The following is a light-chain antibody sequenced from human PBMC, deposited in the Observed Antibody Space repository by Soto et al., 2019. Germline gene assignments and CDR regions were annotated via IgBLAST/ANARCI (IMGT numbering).Light chain of an antibody. CDR3: SSKTSSGTLSV. J-gene: IGLJ1*01. CDR2: EVT. V-gene: IGLV2-14*01. CDR1: SSDVCASKY. Sequence: ALTKPASMSGYPGESITISCTGTSSDVCASKYVSWYQQHPGEAPKLILYEVTYRPSGVSNRFSGAKSGNTASLTVSGLRAEDEADYYCSSKTSSGTLSVFGAGTKVTVL.